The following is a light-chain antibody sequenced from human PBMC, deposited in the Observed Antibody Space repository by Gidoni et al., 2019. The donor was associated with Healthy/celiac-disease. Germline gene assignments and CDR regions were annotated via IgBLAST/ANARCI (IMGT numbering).Light chain of an antibody. CDR2: KAS. Sequence: EIQMTLSPSTLSASVGDRVTITCRASQSISIWLAWYQQKPGKAPKLLIYKASSLESGVPSRFSGSGSGTEFTLTISSLQPDDFATYYCQQYNSYPFTFGPGTKVDIK. J-gene: IGKJ3*01. CDR1: QSISIW. V-gene: IGKV1-5*03. CDR3: QQYNSYPFT.